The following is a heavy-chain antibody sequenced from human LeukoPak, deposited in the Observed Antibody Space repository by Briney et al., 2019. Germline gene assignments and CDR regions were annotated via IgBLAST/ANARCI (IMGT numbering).Heavy chain of an antibody. J-gene: IGHJ4*02. CDR2: IKQDGSEK. Sequence: PGGSLRLSCAASEFSFSSYWMSWVRQAPGKGLEWVANIKQDGSEKYYVDSVKGRFTISRDNAKNSLYLQMNSLRAEDTAVYYCARASGSGWYVIYPKNSLDYYFDYWGQGTLVTVSS. V-gene: IGHV3-7*01. D-gene: IGHD6-19*01. CDR3: ARASGSGWYVIYPKNSLDYYFDY. CDR1: EFSFSSYW.